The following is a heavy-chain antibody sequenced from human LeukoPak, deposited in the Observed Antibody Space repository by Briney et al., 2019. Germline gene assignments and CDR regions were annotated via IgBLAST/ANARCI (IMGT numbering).Heavy chain of an antibody. CDR2: ISYDGSNK. CDR1: GFTFSSYA. D-gene: IGHD5-24*01. Sequence: GGSLRLSYAASGFTFSSYAMHWVRQAPGKGLEWVAVISYDGSNKYYADSVKGRFTISRDNSKNTLYLQMNSLRAEDTAVYYCARGGWLQFDQFDYWGQGTLVTVSS. V-gene: IGHV3-30*04. J-gene: IGHJ4*02. CDR3: ARGGWLQFDQFDY.